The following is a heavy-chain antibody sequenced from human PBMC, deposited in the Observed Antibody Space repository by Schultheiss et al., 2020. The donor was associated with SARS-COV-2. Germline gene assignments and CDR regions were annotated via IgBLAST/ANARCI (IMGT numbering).Heavy chain of an antibody. Sequence: SQTLSLTCTVSGGSISRSGYYWGWIRQSPGKGLEWIGSMYYTDNTYYNPPLKSRVTISADTSKNQFSLKLRSVTATDTAVYYCASTLDIVVAVATAWGQGTLVTVSS. CDR2: MYYTDNT. V-gene: IGHV4-39*01. J-gene: IGHJ1*01. D-gene: IGHD2-15*01. CDR3: ASTLDIVVAVATA. CDR1: GGSISRSGYY.